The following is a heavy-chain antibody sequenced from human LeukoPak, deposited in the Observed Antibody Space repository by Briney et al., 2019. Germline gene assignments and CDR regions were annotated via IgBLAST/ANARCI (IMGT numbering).Heavy chain of an antibody. D-gene: IGHD1-26*01. V-gene: IGHV3-20*04. J-gene: IGHJ4*02. CDR3: ARVSGGSYYFDY. CDR2: INWNGGST. CDR1: GFTFDDYG. Sequence: PGGSLRLSCAAYGFTFDDYGMSWVRQAPGKGLEWVSGINWNGGSTGYADSVKGRFTISRDNAKNSLYLQMNSLRAEDTALYYCARVSGGSYYFDYWGQGTLVTVSS.